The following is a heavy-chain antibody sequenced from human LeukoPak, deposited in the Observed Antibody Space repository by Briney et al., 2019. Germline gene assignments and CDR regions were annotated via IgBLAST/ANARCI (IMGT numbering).Heavy chain of an antibody. CDR3: AKEESGPRVDY. D-gene: IGHD3-10*01. CDR1: GFTFRTYA. CDR2: ISGSGGNT. V-gene: IGHV3-23*01. J-gene: IGHJ4*02. Sequence: GGSLRLSCAASGFTFRTYATSWVRQAPGKGLEWVSAISGSGGNTYYADSVKGRFTISRDNSKNTLYLQMNSLRAEDTAVYYCAKEESGPRVDYWGQGTLVTVSS.